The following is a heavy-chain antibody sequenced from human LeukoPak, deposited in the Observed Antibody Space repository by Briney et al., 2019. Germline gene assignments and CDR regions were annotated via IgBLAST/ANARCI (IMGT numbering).Heavy chain of an antibody. Sequence: GGSLRLSCAASGFTFSSYAMSWVRQAPGKGLEWVSAISGSGGSTYYADSVKGRFTISRDNSKNTLYLQMNSLRAEDTAVYYCAKDLDARIAVAGIDYRGQGTLVTVSS. J-gene: IGHJ4*02. V-gene: IGHV3-23*01. CDR2: ISGSGGST. CDR3: AKDLDARIAVAGIDY. D-gene: IGHD6-19*01. CDR1: GFTFSSYA.